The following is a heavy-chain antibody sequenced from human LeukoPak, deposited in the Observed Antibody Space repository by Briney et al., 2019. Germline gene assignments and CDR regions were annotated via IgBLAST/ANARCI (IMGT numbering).Heavy chain of an antibody. CDR1: GFTFSSYG. V-gene: IGHV3-30*18. J-gene: IGHJ6*02. CDR2: ISYDGSNK. Sequence: GGSLRLSCAASGFTFSSYGMHWVRQAPGRGLEWVAVISYDGSNKYYADSVKGRFTISRDNSKNALYLQMNSLRAEDTAVYYCAKRVVMGRFGEGYGMDVWGQGTTVTVSS. D-gene: IGHD3-10*01. CDR3: AKRVVMGRFGEGYGMDV.